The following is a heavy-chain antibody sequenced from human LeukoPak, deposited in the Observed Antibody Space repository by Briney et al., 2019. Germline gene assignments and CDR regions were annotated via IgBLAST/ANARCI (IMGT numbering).Heavy chain of an antibody. Sequence: PGGSLRLSCAASGFTFSSYAMHWVRQAPGKGLEWVAVISYDGSNKYYADSVKGRFTISRDNSKNTLYLQMNSLRAEDTAVYYCAKTLPRSGVGATPGSNDAFDIWGQGTMVTVSS. CDR1: GFTFSSYA. CDR2: ISYDGSNK. CDR3: AKTLPRSGVGATPGSNDAFDI. J-gene: IGHJ3*02. D-gene: IGHD1-26*01. V-gene: IGHV3-30*04.